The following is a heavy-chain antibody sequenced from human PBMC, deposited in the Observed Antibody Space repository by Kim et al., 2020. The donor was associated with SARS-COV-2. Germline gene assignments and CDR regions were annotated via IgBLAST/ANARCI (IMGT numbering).Heavy chain of an antibody. Sequence: GGSLRLSCAASGFTFSRYGMHWVRQAPGKGLEWVAVISYDGSNKYYADSVKGRFTISRDNSKNTLYLQMNSLRAEDTAVYYCAKDLSGSYSYWGQGTLVTVSS. J-gene: IGHJ4*02. CDR2: ISYDGSNK. D-gene: IGHD1-26*01. V-gene: IGHV3-30*18. CDR1: GFTFSRYG. CDR3: AKDLSGSYSY.